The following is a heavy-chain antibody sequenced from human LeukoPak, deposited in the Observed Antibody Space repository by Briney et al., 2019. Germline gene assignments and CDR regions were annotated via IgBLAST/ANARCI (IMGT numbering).Heavy chain of an antibody. Sequence: ASVKVSCKASGYTFTGYYMHWVRQAPGQGLEWMGWINPNSGGTNYAQKFQGRVTMTRNTSISTAYMELSSLRSEDTAVYYCARVDWYSSGWYRYYYGMDVWGQGTTVTVSS. CDR3: ARVDWYSSGWYRYYYGMDV. V-gene: IGHV1-2*02. CDR2: INPNSGGT. D-gene: IGHD6-19*01. J-gene: IGHJ6*02. CDR1: GYTFTGYY.